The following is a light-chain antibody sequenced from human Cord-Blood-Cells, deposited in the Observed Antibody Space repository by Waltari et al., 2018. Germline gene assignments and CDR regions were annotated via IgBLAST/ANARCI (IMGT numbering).Light chain of an antibody. V-gene: IGLV3-1*01. J-gene: IGLJ1*01. CDR2: QDR. CDR1: KLGDKY. Sequence: SYELTQPPSVSVSPGQTASITCSGDKLGDKYACWYQQKPGQSPWLVTCQDRKRPSGIPDRFSGSNSGKTATLTISGTQAMDEADYYCQAWDSSTAYVFGTGTKVTVL. CDR3: QAWDSSTAYV.